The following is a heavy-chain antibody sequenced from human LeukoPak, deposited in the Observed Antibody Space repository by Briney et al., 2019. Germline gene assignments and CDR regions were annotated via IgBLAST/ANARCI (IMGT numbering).Heavy chain of an antibody. CDR1: GFTFSSYA. V-gene: IGHV3-23*01. Sequence: GASLRLSCAASGFTFSSYAMSWVRQAPGKGLEWVSGISGSGGRTYYADSVKGRFTISRDNAKNSLYLQMNSLRAEDTAVYYCARGQRAYYYDSSGPRARSAEYFQHWGQGTLVTVSS. CDR2: ISGSGGRT. D-gene: IGHD3-22*01. J-gene: IGHJ1*01. CDR3: ARGQRAYYYDSSGPRARSAEYFQH.